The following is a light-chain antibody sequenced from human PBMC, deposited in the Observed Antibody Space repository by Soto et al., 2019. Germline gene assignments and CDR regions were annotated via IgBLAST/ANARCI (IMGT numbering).Light chain of an antibody. Sequence: DIQMTQSPSTLYASVGDSVSITCRASQNIKKWLAWYQQKPGKAPKFLIYRASSLESGVPSRFSGTGSETDFTLTISGLQPDDFATYYCQQYNSYPYTFGQGTKLEIK. J-gene: IGKJ2*01. CDR1: QNIKKW. CDR2: RAS. CDR3: QQYNSYPYT. V-gene: IGKV1-5*03.